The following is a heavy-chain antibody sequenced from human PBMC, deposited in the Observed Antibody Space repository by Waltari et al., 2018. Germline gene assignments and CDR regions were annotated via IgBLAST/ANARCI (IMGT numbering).Heavy chain of an antibody. J-gene: IGHJ2*01. CDR1: GYSFTSYW. CDR3: SRRVPGEMGGYFDL. D-gene: IGHD7-27*01. V-gene: IGHV5-51*03. CDR2: IFPRDSYT. Sequence: EVQLVQSGAEVKKPGESLKISCKGSGYSFTSYWIGWVRQMPGKGLEWMGIIFPRDSYTRYSPSFQGQVTISADKSINTASLQWSSPKASDTAMYYCSRRVPGEMGGYFDLWGRGTLVTVSS.